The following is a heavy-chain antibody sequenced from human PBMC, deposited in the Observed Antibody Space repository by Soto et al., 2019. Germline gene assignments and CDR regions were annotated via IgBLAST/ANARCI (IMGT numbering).Heavy chain of an antibody. D-gene: IGHD5-18*01. CDR3: AAGHIQLWPIDY. V-gene: IGHV1-58*01. CDR2: IVVGSGNT. Sequence: QMQLVQSGPEVKKPGTSVKVSCKASGFTFTSSAVQWVRQAGGQRLEWIGWIVVGSGNTNYAQKFQERVTITRDMSTSTAYMELSSLRSEDTAVYYCAAGHIQLWPIDYWGQGTLVTVSS. CDR1: GFTFTSSA. J-gene: IGHJ4*02.